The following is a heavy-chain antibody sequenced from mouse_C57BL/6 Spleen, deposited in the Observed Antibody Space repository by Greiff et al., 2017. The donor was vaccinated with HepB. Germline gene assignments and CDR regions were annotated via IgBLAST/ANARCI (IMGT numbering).Heavy chain of an antibody. CDR3: ATSKAPAYYIKSFAY. V-gene: IGHV2-4*01. CDR1: GFSLTSYG. CDR2: IWSGGST. J-gene: IGHJ3*01. D-gene: IGHD2-5*01. Sequence: VQLKESGPGLVQPSQSLSITCTVSGFSLTSYGVHWVRQPPGKGLEWLGVIWSGGSTDYNAAFISRLSISKDNSKSQVFFKMNSLQADDTAIYYCATSKAPAYYIKSFAYWGQGTLVTVSA.